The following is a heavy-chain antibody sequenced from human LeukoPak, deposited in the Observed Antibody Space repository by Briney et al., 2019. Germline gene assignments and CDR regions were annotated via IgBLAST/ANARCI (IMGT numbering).Heavy chain of an antibody. CDR3: ARDPTSGYGSGSYYTLY. CDR1: GFTFSSYA. CDR2: ISYDGSNK. V-gene: IGHV3-30*04. Sequence: GGSLRLSCAASGFTFSSYAMHWVRQAPGKGLEWVAVISYDGSNKYYADSVKGRFTISRDNSKNTLYLQMNSLRAEDTAVYYCARDPTSGYGSGSYYTLYWGQGTLVTVSS. D-gene: IGHD3-10*01. J-gene: IGHJ4*02.